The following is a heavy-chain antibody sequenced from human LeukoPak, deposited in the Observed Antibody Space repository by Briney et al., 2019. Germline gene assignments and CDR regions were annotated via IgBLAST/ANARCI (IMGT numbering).Heavy chain of an antibody. Sequence: SETLSLTCAVYGGSFSGYYWSWIRQPPGKGLEWIGEINHSGSTNYNPSLKSRVTISVDTSKNQFSLKLSSVTAADTAVYYRAREGLRYSSGPYYFDYWGQGTLVTVSS. CDR3: AREGLRYSSGPYYFDY. V-gene: IGHV4-34*01. CDR2: INHSGST. CDR1: GGSFSGYY. J-gene: IGHJ4*02. D-gene: IGHD6-19*01.